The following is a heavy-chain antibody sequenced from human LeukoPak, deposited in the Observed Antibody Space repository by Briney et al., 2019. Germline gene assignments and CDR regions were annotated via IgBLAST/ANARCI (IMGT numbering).Heavy chain of an antibody. CDR2: IRPKSDGGTA. J-gene: IGHJ4*02. CDR1: GFTFRDQF. Sequence: PGGSLRLSCATSGFTFRDQFITWSRQAPGKGLEWVAFIRPKSDGGTAEYAASVKGRFTMSRDDSRSIAYLDMNSLKTEDTAVYYCDNRGYWGQGTLVTVSS. V-gene: IGHV3-49*03. CDR3: DNRGY. D-gene: IGHD2/OR15-2a*01.